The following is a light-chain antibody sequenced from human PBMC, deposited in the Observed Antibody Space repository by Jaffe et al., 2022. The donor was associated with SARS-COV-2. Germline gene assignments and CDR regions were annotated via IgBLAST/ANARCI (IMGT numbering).Light chain of an antibody. CDR2: AAS. CDR3: LQHNSYPT. J-gene: IGKJ2*01. Sequence: DIQMTQSPSSLSASVGDRVTITCRASQGISNDLGWYQQRPGKAPKRLIYAASSLQSGVPSRFSGSGSGTEFTLTISSLQPEDFATYYCLQHNSYPTFGQGTKLEIK. V-gene: IGKV1-17*01. CDR1: QGISND.